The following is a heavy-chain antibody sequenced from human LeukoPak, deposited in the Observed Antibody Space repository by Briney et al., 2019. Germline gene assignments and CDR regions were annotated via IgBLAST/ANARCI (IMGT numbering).Heavy chain of an antibody. CDR3: ARARSGSYFRYFDY. J-gene: IGHJ4*02. CDR1: GVSFSGYY. V-gene: IGHV4-34*01. D-gene: IGHD1-26*01. CDR2: INHSGST. Sequence: PSETLSLTCAVYGVSFSGYYWSWIRQPPGKGLEWIGEINHSGSTNYNPSLKSRVTISVDTSKNQFSLKLSSVTAADTAVYYCARARSGSYFRYFDYWGQGTLVTVSS.